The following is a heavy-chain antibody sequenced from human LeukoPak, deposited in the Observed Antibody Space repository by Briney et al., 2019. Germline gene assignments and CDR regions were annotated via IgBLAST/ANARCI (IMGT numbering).Heavy chain of an antibody. CDR2: INHSGST. CDR1: GGSFSGYY. Sequence: SETLSLTCAVCGGSFSGYYWSWIPQPPGKGLEWIGEINHSGSTNYNPSLKSRVTISVDTSKNQFSLKLSSVTAADTAVYYCARVSCSSTSCQDVWGKGTTVTVSS. V-gene: IGHV4-34*01. D-gene: IGHD2-2*01. CDR3: ARVSCSSTSCQDV. J-gene: IGHJ6*04.